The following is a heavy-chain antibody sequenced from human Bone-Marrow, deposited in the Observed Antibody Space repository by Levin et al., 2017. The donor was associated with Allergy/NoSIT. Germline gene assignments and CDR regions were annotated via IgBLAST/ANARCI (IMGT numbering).Heavy chain of an antibody. Sequence: GESLKISCVASGFTFSSFDIHWVRQVTGKGLEWVSSIGSSGDTHYAGSVKGRFTISRENVKNSLYLQMNSLRVGDTAVYYCARGHCSSSTTCPRGGDYHYALDVWGQGTTVTVSS. CDR2: IGSSGDT. D-gene: IGHD2-2*01. CDR3: ARGHCSSSTTCPRGGDYHYALDV. J-gene: IGHJ6*02. V-gene: IGHV3-13*01. CDR1: GFTFSSFD.